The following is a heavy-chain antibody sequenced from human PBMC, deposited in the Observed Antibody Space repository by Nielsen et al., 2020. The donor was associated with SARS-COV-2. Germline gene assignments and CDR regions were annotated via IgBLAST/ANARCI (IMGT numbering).Heavy chain of an antibody. V-gene: IGHV4-59*01. CDR2: IYYSGST. CDR1: GGSISSYY. J-gene: IGHJ6*03. D-gene: IGHD6-19*01. CDR3: AREQVAVAGDYYYYYMDV. Sequence: GSLRLSCTVSGGSISSYYWSWIRQPPGKGLEWIGYIYYSGSTNYNPSLKSRVTISVDTSKNQFSLKLSSVTAADTAVYYCAREQVAVAGDYYYYYMDVWGKGTTVTVSS.